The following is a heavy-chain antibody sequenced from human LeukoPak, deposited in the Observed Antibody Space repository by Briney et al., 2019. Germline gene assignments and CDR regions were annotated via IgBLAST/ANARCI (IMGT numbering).Heavy chain of an antibody. V-gene: IGHV3-23*01. CDR3: AKDSYYYGSGSYPTFDS. D-gene: IGHD3-10*01. CDR2: ISGSGGST. CDR1: GFTFSSYA. Sequence: QSGGSLRLSCAASGFTFSSYAMSWVRQAPGKGLEWVSAISGSGGSTYYADSVKGRFTISRDNSKNAMYLKMNRLRAEDTAVYYCAKDSYYYGSGSYPTFDSWGQGTLVTVSS. J-gene: IGHJ4*02.